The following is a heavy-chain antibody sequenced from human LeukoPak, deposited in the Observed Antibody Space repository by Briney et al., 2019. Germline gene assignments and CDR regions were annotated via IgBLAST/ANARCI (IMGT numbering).Heavy chain of an antibody. CDR2: MNPNSGNT. CDR1: GYTFTSYD. CDR3: AKGNGGGNSLRRGIDY. V-gene: IGHV1-8*01. Sequence: GASVKVSCKASGYTFTSYDINWVRQATGQGLEWMGWMNPNSGNTGYAQKFQGRVTMTRNTSISTAYMELSGLTSEDTAVYYCAKGNGGGNSLRRGIDYWGQGTLVTVSS. J-gene: IGHJ4*02. D-gene: IGHD4-23*01.